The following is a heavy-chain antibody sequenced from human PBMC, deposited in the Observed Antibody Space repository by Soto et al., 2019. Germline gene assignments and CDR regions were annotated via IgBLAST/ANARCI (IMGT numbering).Heavy chain of an antibody. CDR1: GFTFSSYA. CDR2: ISGSGGGST. Sequence: GGSLRLSCVASGFTFSSYAMSWVRQAPGKGLEWVSTISGSGGGSTYYADSVKGRFTISRDNSKNTLYLQMNSLRAEDTAVYYCAKVTYYYDTSVYYYFDYWGQGTQVTVSS. CDR3: AKVTYYYDTSVYYYFDY. V-gene: IGHV3-23*01. J-gene: IGHJ4*02. D-gene: IGHD3-22*01.